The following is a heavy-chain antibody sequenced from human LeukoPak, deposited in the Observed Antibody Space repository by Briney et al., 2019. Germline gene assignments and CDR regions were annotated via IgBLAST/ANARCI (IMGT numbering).Heavy chain of an antibody. J-gene: IGHJ6*03. CDR2: INHSGST. CDR3: ARVPYYYMDV. CDR1: GGSFSGYY. V-gene: IGHV4-34*01. Sequence: SETLSLTCAVYGGSFSGYYWSWIRQPPGKGLEWIGEINHSGSTNYNPSLKSRVTISVDTSKSQFSLKLSSVTAADTAVYYCARVPYYYMDVWGKGTTVTVSS.